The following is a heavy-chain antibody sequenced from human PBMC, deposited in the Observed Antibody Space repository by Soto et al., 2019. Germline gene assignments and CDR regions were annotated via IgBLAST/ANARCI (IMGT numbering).Heavy chain of an antibody. Sequence: SDTRGVGGGYCSGWSWPCKQKAPGRGLEWIGEINSSGSTNYNPSLKSRVTISVDTSRNQFSLMLSSVSAADTAVYYCAAYYDISTGDYQYWGQGTLVTVSS. J-gene: IGHJ4*02. V-gene: IGHV4-34*01. CDR3: AAYYDISTGDYQY. CDR1: GGYCSGWS. D-gene: IGHD3-9*01. CDR2: INSSGST.